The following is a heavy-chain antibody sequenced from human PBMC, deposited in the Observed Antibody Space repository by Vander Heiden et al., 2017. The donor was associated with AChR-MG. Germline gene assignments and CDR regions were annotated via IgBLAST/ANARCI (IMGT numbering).Heavy chain of an antibody. CDR2: IYYSGST. D-gene: IGHD2-15*01. V-gene: IGHV4-31*03. J-gene: IGHJ2*01. CDR3: ARAENRDIVVVVAASGWYFDL. Sequence: QVQLQESGPGLVKPSQTLSPTCTVSGGSISSGGYYWSWIRQHPGKGLEWIGYIYYSGSTYYNPSLKSRVTISVDTSKNQFSLKLSSVTAADTAVYYCARAENRDIVVVVAASGWYFDLWGRGTLVTVSS. CDR1: GGSISSGGYY.